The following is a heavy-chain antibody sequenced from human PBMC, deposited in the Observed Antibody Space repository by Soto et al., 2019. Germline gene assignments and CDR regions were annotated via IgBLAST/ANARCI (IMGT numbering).Heavy chain of an antibody. Sequence: QVQLVQSGAEVKKPGASVKVSCKASGYTFTSYGINWVRQAPGQGLEWMGWSNNYDGNTNHAQKFQGRVNMTTDTSTSTAYMELRNLSSDDTAVYYCAASQQFDYWGQGTLVTVSS. CDR1: GYTFTSYG. J-gene: IGHJ4*02. CDR2: SNNYDGNT. CDR3: AASQQFDY. D-gene: IGHD6-13*01. V-gene: IGHV1-18*01.